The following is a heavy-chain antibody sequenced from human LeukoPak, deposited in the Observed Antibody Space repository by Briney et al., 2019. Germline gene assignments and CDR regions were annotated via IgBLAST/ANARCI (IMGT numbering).Heavy chain of an antibody. CDR2: IYYNGST. CDR1: GGSISRRY. D-gene: IGHD3-3*01. J-gene: IGHJ5*02. V-gene: IGHV4-59*11. CDR3: ARSGYYTINWFDP. Sequence: KSSETLSLTCTVSGGSISRRYWIWIRQPPGKGLEWIGYIYYNGSTNYNPSLKSRVTISGDTSKNQLPLKLSSVTAADTAVYYCARSGYYTINWFDPWGQGTLVTVSS.